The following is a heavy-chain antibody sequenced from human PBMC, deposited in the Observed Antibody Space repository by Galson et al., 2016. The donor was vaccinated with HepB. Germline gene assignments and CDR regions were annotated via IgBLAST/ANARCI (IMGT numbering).Heavy chain of an antibody. V-gene: IGHV3-23*01. D-gene: IGHD6-19*01. Sequence: SLRLSCAASGFTFDKYGMTWFRQAPGKGLEWVSTICGRCGDMDYAESVKGRFTISRDDSKNTLYLHMNSLRVEDTAIYYFAIDPSQWHDLLFGNWAQGTLVTVSA. CDR3: AIDPSQWHDLLFGN. J-gene: IGHJ4*02. CDR2: ICGRCGDM. CDR1: GFTFDKYG.